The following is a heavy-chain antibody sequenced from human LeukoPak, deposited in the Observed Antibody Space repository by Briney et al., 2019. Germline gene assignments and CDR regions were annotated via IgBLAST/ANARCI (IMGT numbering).Heavy chain of an antibody. V-gene: IGHV3-7*05. Sequence: PGGSLRLSCAASGFTFSDAWMNWVRQAPGKGLEWVANMKPDGSEKNYVASAKGRFTISRDNAENSLFLQMNSLRADDTAVYYCARGRMAVAGSYEYWGQGTLVTVS. CDR2: MKPDGSEK. CDR1: GFTFSDAW. CDR3: ARGRMAVAGSYEY. D-gene: IGHD6-19*01. J-gene: IGHJ4*02.